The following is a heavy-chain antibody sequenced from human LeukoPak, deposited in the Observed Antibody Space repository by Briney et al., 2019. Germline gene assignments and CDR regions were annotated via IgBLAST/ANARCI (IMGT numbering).Heavy chain of an antibody. CDR3: ARTREPQKGAAYYYGSGASRSKYFDY. Sequence: PSETLSLTCTVSGGSISSYYWSWIRQPPGKGLEWIGYIYYSGSTNYNPSLKSRVTISVDTSKNQFSLKLSSVTAADTAVYYCARTREPQKGAAYYYGSGASRSKYFDYWGQGTLVTVSS. CDR1: GGSISSYY. V-gene: IGHV4-59*12. D-gene: IGHD3-10*01. CDR2: IYYSGST. J-gene: IGHJ4*02.